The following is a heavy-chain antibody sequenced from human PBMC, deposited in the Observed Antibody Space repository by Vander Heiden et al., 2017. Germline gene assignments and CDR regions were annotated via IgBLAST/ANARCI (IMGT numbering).Heavy chain of an antibody. CDR2: INSDGSST. V-gene: IGHV3-74*01. D-gene: IGHD4-17*01. J-gene: IGHJ4*02. Sequence: EVQLVESGGGLVQPGGSLRLSCAASGFTFSSFWMHWVRQVPGKGLVWVSRINSDGSSTNYADSVKGRFTISRDNAKNTLYLQMNSLRAEDTAVYYCARGASTVTTLASDYWGQGTLVTVSS. CDR3: ARGASTVTTLASDY. CDR1: GFTFSSFW.